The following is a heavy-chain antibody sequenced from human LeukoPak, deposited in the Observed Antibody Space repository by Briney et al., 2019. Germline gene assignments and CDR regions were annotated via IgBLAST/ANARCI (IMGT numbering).Heavy chain of an antibody. CDR2: MNPNSGNT. CDR3: ARSLSGSYFDYYYGMDV. J-gene: IGHJ6*02. CDR1: GYTFTSYD. V-gene: IGHV1-8*01. Sequence: ASVKVSCKASGYTFTSYDINWVRQATGQGLEWMGWMNPNSGNTGYAQKLQGRVTMTRNTSISTAYMELSSLRSEDTAVYYCARSLSGSYFDYYYGMDVWGQGTTVTVSS. D-gene: IGHD1-26*01.